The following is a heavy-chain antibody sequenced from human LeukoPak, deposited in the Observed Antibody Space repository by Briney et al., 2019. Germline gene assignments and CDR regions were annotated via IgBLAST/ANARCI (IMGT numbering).Heavy chain of an antibody. J-gene: IGHJ4*02. CDR1: GFIFSSYA. CDR3: AKRKAAAGEFDY. D-gene: IGHD6-13*01. V-gene: IGHV3-23*01. Sequence: QPGGSLRLSCAASGFIFSSYAMSWARQAPGKGLEWVSAISGSGGSTYYADSVKGRFTISRDNSKNTLYLQMNSLRAEDTAVYYCAKRKAAAGEFDYWAREPWSPSPQ. CDR2: ISGSGGST.